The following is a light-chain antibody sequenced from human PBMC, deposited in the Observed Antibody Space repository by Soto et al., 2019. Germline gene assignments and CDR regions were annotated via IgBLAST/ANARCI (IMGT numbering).Light chain of an antibody. V-gene: IGLV1-44*01. CDR1: SSNIGSNT. CDR3: AAWDDSLNGVV. CDR2: SNN. Sequence: QSVLTQPPSASGTPGQRVTISCSGRSSNIGSNTVNCYQQLPGTAPKLLIYSNNQRPSGVPDRFSGSKSGTSASLAISGLQSEDEADYYCAAWDDSLNGVVFGGGTPLTVL. J-gene: IGLJ2*01.